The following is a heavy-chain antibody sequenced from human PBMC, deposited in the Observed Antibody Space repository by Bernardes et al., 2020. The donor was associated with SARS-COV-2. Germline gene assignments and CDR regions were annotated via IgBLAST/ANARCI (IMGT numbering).Heavy chain of an antibody. J-gene: IGHJ4*02. V-gene: IGHV4-59*01. CDR1: GGSISNSH. CDR2: LYYGGGT. D-gene: IGHD1-1*01. CDR3: ARGDHHDPNHFDY. Sequence: SETLSLTCTVSGGSISNSHWNWIRQPPGKGLEWIAYLYYGGGTSYNPSLKSRATISLDSSKSQVSLRLNSVTAADTAIYYCARGDHHDPNHFDYWGQGTLVSVSS.